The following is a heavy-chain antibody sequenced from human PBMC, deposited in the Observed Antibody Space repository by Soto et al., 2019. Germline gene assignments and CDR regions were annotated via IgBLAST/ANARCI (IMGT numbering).Heavy chain of an antibody. J-gene: IGHJ4*02. CDR2: IRYDGSNK. V-gene: IGHV3-33*01. CDR1: GFAFSNYN. D-gene: IGHD3-10*01. Sequence: QVQVVESGGGVVQPGRSLRLSCATSGFAFSNYNIHWVRQAPGKGLEWVAIIRYDGSNKDYADSVKGRFTISRDNSNNTLYLQINSLRAEDTAIYYCARDDYGPDYWGQGTLLTVSS. CDR3: ARDDYGPDY.